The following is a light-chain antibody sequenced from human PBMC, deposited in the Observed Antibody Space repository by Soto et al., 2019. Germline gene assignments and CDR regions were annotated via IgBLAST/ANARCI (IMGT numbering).Light chain of an antibody. CDR3: PQTFSTLPLT. CDR2: DAS. J-gene: IGKJ5*01. CDR1: QNIRTY. Sequence: DIQMTQSPSSLSASVGDRVSITCRASQNIRTYLNWYQHKTGKTPRLLIYDASSLHTGVSSRFSGSGSATDVTLTITSLQPEDIATYYCPQTFSTLPLTCGQGTRL. V-gene: IGKV1-39*01.